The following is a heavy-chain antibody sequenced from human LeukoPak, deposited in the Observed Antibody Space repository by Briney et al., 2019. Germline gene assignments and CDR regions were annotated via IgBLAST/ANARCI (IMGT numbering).Heavy chain of an antibody. J-gene: IGHJ4*02. CDR2: IYYSGST. CDR3: ARLGIDIGDLDY. V-gene: IGHV4-39*01. D-gene: IGHD5-12*01. Sequence: SETLSLTCTVSGGSISSSSYYWGWIRQPPGKGLEWIGSIYYSGSTYYNPSLKSRVTISVDTSKNQFSLKLSSVPAADTAVYYCARLGIDIGDLDYWGQGTLVTVSS. CDR1: GGSISSSSYY.